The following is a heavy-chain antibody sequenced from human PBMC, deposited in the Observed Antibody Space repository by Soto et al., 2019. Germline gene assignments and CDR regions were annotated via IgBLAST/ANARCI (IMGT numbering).Heavy chain of an antibody. CDR3: ATYYDSSGYRFDY. V-gene: IGHV4-4*02. D-gene: IGHD3-22*01. CDR1: GVSISSSNW. CDR2: IYHSGST. J-gene: IGHJ4*02. Sequence: QVQLQESGPGLVKPSGTLSLTCAVSGVSISSSNWWSWVRQSPGKGLEWIGEIYHSGSTNYNPSLNNRVTISVDKSKNQFSLRLSSVTDADTAVYYCATYYDSSGYRFDYWGQGTLVTVSS.